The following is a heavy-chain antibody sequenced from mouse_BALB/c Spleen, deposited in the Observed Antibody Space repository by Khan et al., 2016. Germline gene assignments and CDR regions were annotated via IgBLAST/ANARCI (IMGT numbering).Heavy chain of an antibody. CDR3: SRLNS. J-gene: IGHJ2*01. V-gene: IGHV1-9*01. CDR2: ILPKRNST. CDR1: GYTFSSYW. Sequence: QVQLKESGTELMKPGASVKISCKATGYTFSSYWMEWVRQRPGHGLEWIGEILPKRNSTHYNEKFKGKATFTADTSSNTAYMQLSSLTSEDSGVYYCSRLNSWGQGTTLTVSS.